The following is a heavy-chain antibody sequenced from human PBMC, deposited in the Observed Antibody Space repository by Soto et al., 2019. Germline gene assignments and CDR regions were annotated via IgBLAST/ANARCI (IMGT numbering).Heavy chain of an antibody. J-gene: IGHJ5*02. CDR2: IYYSGST. Sequence: QLQLQESGPGLVKPSETLSLTCTVSGGSISSSSYYWGWIRQPPGKGLEWIGSIYYSGSTYYNPSLKSRVTISVDTSKNQFSLKLRSVTAADTAVYYCARRPSVAATPSWFDPWGQGTLVTVSS. V-gene: IGHV4-39*01. D-gene: IGHD6-19*01. CDR3: ARRPSVAATPSWFDP. CDR1: GGSISSSSYY.